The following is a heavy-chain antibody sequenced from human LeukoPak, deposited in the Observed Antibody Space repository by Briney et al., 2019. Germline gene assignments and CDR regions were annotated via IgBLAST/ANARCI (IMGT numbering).Heavy chain of an antibody. Sequence: ASVKVSCKASGYTFTGYYMHWVRQAPGQGLEWMGWINPNSGGTNYAQKFQGRVTMTRDTSITTAYMEMNRLRSDDTAVYYCARGAQGYYYYGMDVWGQGTTVIVSS. CDR3: ARGAQGYYYYGMDV. V-gene: IGHV1-2*02. CDR1: GYTFTGYY. CDR2: INPNSGGT. J-gene: IGHJ6*02.